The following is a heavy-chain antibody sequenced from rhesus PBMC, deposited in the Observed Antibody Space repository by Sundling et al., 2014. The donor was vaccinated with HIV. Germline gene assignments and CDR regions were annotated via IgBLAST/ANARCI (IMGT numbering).Heavy chain of an antibody. V-gene: IGHV4S9*01. J-gene: IGHJ6*01. Sequence: QVQLQESGPGLVKPSETLSLTCAVSGGSFSDNYYWTWIRQPPGKGLECIGSINDNSGSTYYNPSLKSRVTISKDTSKNQFSLKLRSVTAADTARYYCARENLHIWTGYYTFHYGLDSWGQGVVVTVSS. CDR1: GGSFSDNYY. D-gene: IGHD3-3*01. CDR2: INDNSGST. CDR3: ARENLHIWTGYYTFHYGLDS.